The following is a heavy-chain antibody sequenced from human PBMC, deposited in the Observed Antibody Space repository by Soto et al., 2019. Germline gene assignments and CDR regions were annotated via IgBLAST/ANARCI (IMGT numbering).Heavy chain of an antibody. CDR3: AAELPYQRLVYGMDV. CDR1: GFTFTSSA. J-gene: IGHJ6*02. D-gene: IGHD2-2*01. V-gene: IGHV1-58*01. Sequence: SVKVSCKASGFTFTSSAVQWVRQARGQRLEWIGWIVVGSGNTNYAQKFQERVTITRDMSTSTAYMELSSLRSEDTAVYYCAAELPYQRLVYGMDVWGQGTTVTVSS. CDR2: IVVGSGNT.